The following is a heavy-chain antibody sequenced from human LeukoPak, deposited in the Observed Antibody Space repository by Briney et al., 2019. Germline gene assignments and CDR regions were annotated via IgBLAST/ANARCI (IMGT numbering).Heavy chain of an antibody. D-gene: IGHD6-13*01. CDR2: MSYDGGNK. V-gene: IGHV3-30*18. Sequence: PGGSLRLSCTASGFSFSSYGMHWVRQAPGKGLEWVAVMSYDGGNKYYADSVKGRFTISRDNSRNTLYLQMDSLRGEDMAVYYCAKDGTSSWYGEFDYWGQGALVTVSS. J-gene: IGHJ4*02. CDR3: AKDGTSSWYGEFDY. CDR1: GFSFSSYG.